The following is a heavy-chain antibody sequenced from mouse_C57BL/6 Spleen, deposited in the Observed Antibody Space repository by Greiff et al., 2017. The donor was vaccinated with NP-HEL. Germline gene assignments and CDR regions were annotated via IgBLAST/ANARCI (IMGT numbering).Heavy chain of an antibody. D-gene: IGHD2-5*01. J-gene: IGHJ4*01. Sequence: QVQLQQPGTELVKPGASVKLSCKASGYTFTSYWMHWVKQRPGKGLEWIGNINPSNGGTNYNEKFKSKATLTVDKSSSTAYMQLSSLTSEDSAVYYCAGYSKGDYAMDYWGQGTSVTVSS. CDR1: GYTFTSYW. V-gene: IGHV1-53*01. CDR2: INPSNGGT. CDR3: AGYSKGDYAMDY.